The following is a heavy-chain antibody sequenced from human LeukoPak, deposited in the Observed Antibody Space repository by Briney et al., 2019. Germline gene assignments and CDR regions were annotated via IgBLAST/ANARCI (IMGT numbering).Heavy chain of an antibody. J-gene: IGHJ4*02. CDR1: GFTFSTYW. D-gene: IGHD6-25*01. CDR2: IKSDGSNT. Sequence: GGSLRLSCAASGFTFSTYWMHWVRQAPGKGLVWVSRIKSDGSNTAYADSVKGRFTISRDNAKNTLYLQANSLRAEDTAVYFCARTTYGGSKIEYWGQGALVTVSS. V-gene: IGHV3-74*01. CDR3: ARTTYGGSKIEY.